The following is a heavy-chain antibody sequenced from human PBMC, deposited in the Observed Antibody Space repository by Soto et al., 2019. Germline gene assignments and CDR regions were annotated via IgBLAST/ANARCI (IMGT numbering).Heavy chain of an antibody. CDR2: IWYDGSNK. D-gene: IGHD3-3*01. V-gene: IGHV3-30*02. Sequence: PGGSLRLSCAASGFTFSSYGMHWVRQAPGKGLEWVAVIWYDGSNKYYADSVKGRFTISRDNSKNTLYLQMNSLRAEDTAVYYCAKGCLEWFIYYYYYYGMDVWGQGTTVTVSS. CDR3: AKGCLEWFIYYYYYYGMDV. CDR1: GFTFSSYG. J-gene: IGHJ6*02.